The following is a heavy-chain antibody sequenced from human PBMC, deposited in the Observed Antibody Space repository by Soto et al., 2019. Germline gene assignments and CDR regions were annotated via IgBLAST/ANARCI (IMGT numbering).Heavy chain of an antibody. CDR2: IFNTRDA. CDR3: ARVGGIQVWSEIDY. D-gene: IGHD5-18*01. V-gene: IGHV4-30-4*01. CDR1: GGSFSSGDYY. Sequence: SETLSLTCTVSGGSFSSGDYYWSWIRQPPGKGLEWIGNIFNTRDAYYNPSLKSRVTISIDTSKSQFSLSLRSVTAADTAVYYCARVGGIQVWSEIDYWGQGILVTVSS. J-gene: IGHJ4*02.